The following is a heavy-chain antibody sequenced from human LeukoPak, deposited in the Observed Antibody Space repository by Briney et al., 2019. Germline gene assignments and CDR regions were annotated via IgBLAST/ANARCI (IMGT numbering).Heavy chain of an antibody. V-gene: IGHV3-74*01. CDR1: GFTFSSYW. CDR2: INSDGSST. Sequence: GGSLRLSCAASGFTFSSYWMHWVRQAPGKGPVWVSRINSDGSSTSYADPVKGRFTISRDNAKNTLYLQMNSLRAEDTAVYYCARAHYDLWSGSYFDYWGQGTLVTVSS. CDR3: ARAHYDLWSGSYFDY. D-gene: IGHD3-3*01. J-gene: IGHJ4*02.